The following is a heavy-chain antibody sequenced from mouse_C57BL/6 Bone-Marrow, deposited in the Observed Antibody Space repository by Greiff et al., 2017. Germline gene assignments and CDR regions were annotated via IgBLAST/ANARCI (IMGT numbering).Heavy chain of an antibody. V-gene: IGHV3-6*01. CDR3: ARDYYVPSWFAY. J-gene: IGHJ3*01. D-gene: IGHD1-1*01. CDR1: GYSITSGYY. CDR2: ISYDGSN. Sequence: ESVPGLVKPSQSLSLTCSVTGYSITSGYYWNWIRQFPGNKLEWMGYISYDGSNNYNPSLKNRISNTRDTSKNQFFLKLNSVTTEDTATYYCARDYYVPSWFAYWGQGTLVTVSA.